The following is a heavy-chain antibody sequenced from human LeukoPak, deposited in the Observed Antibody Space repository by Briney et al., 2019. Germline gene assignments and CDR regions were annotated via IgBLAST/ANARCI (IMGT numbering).Heavy chain of an antibody. D-gene: IGHD6-19*01. J-gene: IGHJ4*02. V-gene: IGHV3-30*02. CDR1: GFTFSNYG. CDR3: AKRDGMYTSGSYYFDY. CDR2: IRYDGNTK. Sequence: PGGSLRLSCAASGFTFSNYGMHWVRQAPGKGLEWVEFIRYDGNTKYYVDSVKGRFTISRDNSKNTLYLQMNSLRPEDTAIYYCAKRDGMYTSGSYYFDYWGQGTLVTVSS.